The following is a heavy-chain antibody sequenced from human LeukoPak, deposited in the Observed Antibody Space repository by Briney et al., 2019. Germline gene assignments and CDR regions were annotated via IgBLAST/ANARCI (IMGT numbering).Heavy chain of an antibody. J-gene: IGHJ5*02. V-gene: IGHV3-21*05. CDR3: ARAGTNSLNNWFDP. CDR2: ISSSSSYT. Sequence: GGSLRLSCAASGFTFSSYSMNWVRQAPGKGLEWVSYISSSSSYTNYADSVKGRFTISRDNAENSLYLQLSSLRVEDTAIYYCARAGTNSLNNWFDPWGQGTLVTVSS. CDR1: GFTFSSYS. D-gene: IGHD4-23*01.